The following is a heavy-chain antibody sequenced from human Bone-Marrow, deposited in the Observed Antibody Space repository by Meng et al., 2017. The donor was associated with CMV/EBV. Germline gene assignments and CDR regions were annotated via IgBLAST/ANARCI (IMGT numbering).Heavy chain of an antibody. CDR1: GGSISSYH. J-gene: IGHJ6*02. Sequence: SETLSLTCTVSGGSISSYHWSWIRQPPGKGLEWIGYIYYSGSTNYNPSLKSRVTISVDTSKNQFSLKLSSVTAADTAVYYCARVLGYSSSFYYSYGMDVWGQGTTVTVS. CDR2: IYYSGST. CDR3: ARVLGYSSSFYYSYGMDV. V-gene: IGHV4-59*01. D-gene: IGHD6-6*01.